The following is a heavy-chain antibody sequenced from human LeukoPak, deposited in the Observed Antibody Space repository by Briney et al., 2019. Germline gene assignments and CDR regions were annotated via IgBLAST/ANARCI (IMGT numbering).Heavy chain of an antibody. J-gene: IGHJ4*02. V-gene: IGHV1-69*01. CDR3: VRDATLSDSSAYYYLW. Sequence: SVKVSCKASGGTFSRYAISWVRQAPGQGLEWMGGIIPMFRTVNYAQKFQGRVTITADESTSTAYMELTSLRSEDTAVYYCVRDATLSDSSAYYYLWWGQGTLVTVSS. D-gene: IGHD3-22*01. CDR2: IIPMFRTV. CDR1: GGTFSRYA.